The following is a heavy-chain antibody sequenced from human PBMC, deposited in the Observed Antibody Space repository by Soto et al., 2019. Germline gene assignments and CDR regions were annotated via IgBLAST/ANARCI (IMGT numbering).Heavy chain of an antibody. J-gene: IGHJ1*01. Sequence: SETLSLTCTVSGGSISSGDYYWSWIRQPPGKGLEWIGYIYYSGSTYYNPSLKSRVTISVDTSKNQFSLKLSSVTAADTAVYYCARRFQDCSGGRCYLYIQLWGQGTQVTVSS. CDR3: ARRFQDCSGGRCYLYIQL. D-gene: IGHD2-15*01. CDR2: IYYSGST. V-gene: IGHV4-30-4*01. CDR1: GGSISSGDYY.